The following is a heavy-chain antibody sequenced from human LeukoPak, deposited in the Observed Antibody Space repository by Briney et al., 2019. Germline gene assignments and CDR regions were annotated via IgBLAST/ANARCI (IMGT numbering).Heavy chain of an antibody. Sequence: SQTLSLTRTVSVGSISSGDYYWSWIRQPPGKGLEWIGYMYYSGSTYYNPSLKSRATISVDTSKNQFSLKLSSVTAADTAVYYCARPYYYDSRIDPWGQGTLVTVSS. D-gene: IGHD3-22*01. J-gene: IGHJ5*02. CDR1: VGSISSGDYY. V-gene: IGHV4-30-4*01. CDR3: ARPYYYDSRIDP. CDR2: MYYSGST.